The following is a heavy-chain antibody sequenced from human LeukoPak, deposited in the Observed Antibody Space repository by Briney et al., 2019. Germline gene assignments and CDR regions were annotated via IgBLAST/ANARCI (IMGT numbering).Heavy chain of an antibody. CDR1: GFTFSSYE. CDR3: AKDLKVVPAAVDY. V-gene: IGHV3-48*03. J-gene: IGHJ4*02. Sequence: GGSLRLSCAASGFTFSSYEMNWVRQAPGKGLEWVSYISSSGTTIYYADSVKGRFTVSRDNAKNSLYLQMNSLRAEDTAVYYCAKDLKVVPAAVDYWGQGTLVTVSS. D-gene: IGHD2-2*01. CDR2: ISSSGTTI.